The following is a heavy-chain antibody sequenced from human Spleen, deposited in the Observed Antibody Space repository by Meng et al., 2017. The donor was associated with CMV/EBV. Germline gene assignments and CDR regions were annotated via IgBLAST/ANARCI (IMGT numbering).Heavy chain of an antibody. CDR3: ARGNERNWGFRLRAFDI. V-gene: IGHV3-11*04. D-gene: IGHD7-27*01. CDR1: GFTFSDHY. Sequence: GESLKISCAASGFTFSDHYMSWIRQAPGKGLEWVSYISSSGATIYYADSLKGRFTVSRDNAKNSLHLQMSSLRAEDTAVYYCARGNERNWGFRLRAFDIWGQGTMVTVSS. J-gene: IGHJ3*02. CDR2: ISSSGATI.